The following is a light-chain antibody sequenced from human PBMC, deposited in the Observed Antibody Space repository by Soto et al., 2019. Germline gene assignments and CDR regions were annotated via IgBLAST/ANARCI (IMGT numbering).Light chain of an antibody. CDR1: SSDVGGYNN. Sequence: QSVLTQPASVSGSPGQAITISCTGTSSDVGGYNNVSWYQQHPGKAPKLIISDVSNRPSGVSNRFSGSRSGNTASLTISGLQAEDEADYYYSSYISSSSLYVFGSGTKLTVL. CDR3: SSYISSSSLYV. J-gene: IGLJ1*01. CDR2: DVS. V-gene: IGLV2-14*03.